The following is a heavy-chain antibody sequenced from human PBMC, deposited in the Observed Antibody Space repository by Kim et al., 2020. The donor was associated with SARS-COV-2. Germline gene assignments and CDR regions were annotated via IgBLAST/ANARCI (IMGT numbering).Heavy chain of an antibody. J-gene: IGHJ4*02. V-gene: IGHV3-23*01. CDR2: GETT. D-gene: IGHD1-26*01. Sequence: GETTYYAESGKGRFTISRDNSKNTVLLQMSSLRGEDTALYYCTRGGWVFWGQGTLVTVSS. CDR3: TRGGWVF.